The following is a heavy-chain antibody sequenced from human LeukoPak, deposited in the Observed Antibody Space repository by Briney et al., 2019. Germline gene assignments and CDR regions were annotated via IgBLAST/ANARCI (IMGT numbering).Heavy chain of an antibody. Sequence: SETLSLTCTVSGGSISSGGYYWSWIRQHPGKGLERIGYIYYSGSTYYNPSLKSRVTISVDTSKNQFSLKLSSVTAADTAVYYCARVPILHTAFDIWGQGTMVTVSS. D-gene: IGHD3-3*01. V-gene: IGHV4-31*03. CDR3: ARVPILHTAFDI. J-gene: IGHJ3*02. CDR2: IYYSGST. CDR1: GGSISSGGYY.